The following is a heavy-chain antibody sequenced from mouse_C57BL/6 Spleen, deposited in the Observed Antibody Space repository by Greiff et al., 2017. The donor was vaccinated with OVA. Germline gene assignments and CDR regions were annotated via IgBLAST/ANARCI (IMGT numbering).Heavy chain of an antibody. D-gene: IGHD1-1*01. CDR1: GFTFSSYT. V-gene: IGHV5-9*01. Sequence: EVQLVESGGGLVKPGGSLKLSCAASGFTFSSYTMSWVRQTPEKRLEWVATISGGGGNTYYPDSVKGRFTISRDNAQNTLYLQMSSLRSEDTALYYCARHLYYGIRDWYFDVWGTGTTGTVSS. CDR2: ISGGGGNT. CDR3: ARHLYYGIRDWYFDV. J-gene: IGHJ1*03.